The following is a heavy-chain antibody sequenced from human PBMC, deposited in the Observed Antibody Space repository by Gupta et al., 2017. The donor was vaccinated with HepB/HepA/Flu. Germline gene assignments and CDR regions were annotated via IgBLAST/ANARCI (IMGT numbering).Heavy chain of an antibody. CDR2: IKRNTEGWTT. CDR3: SIRITAVFNQGY. D-gene: IGHD1-20*01. J-gene: IGHJ4*02. CDR1: GFIFRNAL. V-gene: IGHV3-15*01. Sequence: VQLVESGVGLVRPGGSLSLSCVVSGFIFRNALMHWVSQTPGKGREWVGRIKRNTEGWTTEYAAPVKGRFTISSDDSKNTLYLQMNGLTTEDTAGYYGSIRITAVFNQGYGGQGTLVSVTS.